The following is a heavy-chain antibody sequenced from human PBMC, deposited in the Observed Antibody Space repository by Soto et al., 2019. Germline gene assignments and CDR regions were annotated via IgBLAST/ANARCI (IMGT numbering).Heavy chain of an antibody. Sequence: QVQLVQSGAEVKKPGASVKVSCKASGYTFTSYAMHWVRQAPGQRLEWMGWINAGNGNTKYSQKFQGRVTITRDTSASTAYMELSSLRSEDTAVYYCARGFVMGGGFDYWGQGTLVTVSS. CDR2: INAGNGNT. D-gene: IGHD1-26*01. CDR3: ARGFVMGGGFDY. V-gene: IGHV1-3*01. J-gene: IGHJ4*02. CDR1: GYTFTSYA.